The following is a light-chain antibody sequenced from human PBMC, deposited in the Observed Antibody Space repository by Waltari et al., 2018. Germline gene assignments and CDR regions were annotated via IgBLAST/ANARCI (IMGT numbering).Light chain of an antibody. J-gene: IGKJ1*01. CDR3: QQSYSTLAWT. V-gene: IGKV1-39*01. CDR2: AAY. CDR1: QSISSY. Sequence: DIQMTQSPSSLSASVGDRVTITCRARQSISSYLNWYQQKPGKAPKLLLYAAYNLESGVPSRFSGSGSGTEFTLTISSLQPEDYATYYCQQSYSTLAWTFGQGTKVEIK.